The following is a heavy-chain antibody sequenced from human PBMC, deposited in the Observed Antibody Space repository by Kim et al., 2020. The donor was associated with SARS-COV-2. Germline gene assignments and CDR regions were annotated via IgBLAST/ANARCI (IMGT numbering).Heavy chain of an antibody. D-gene: IGHD2-15*01. CDR3: ARIGDY. J-gene: IGHJ4*02. V-gene: IGHV5-51*01. Sequence: YPGDSETRYSPSFQGQVTSSADKSISTAYLQWSSLKASDTAMYYCARIGDYWGQGTLVTVSS. CDR2: YPGDSET.